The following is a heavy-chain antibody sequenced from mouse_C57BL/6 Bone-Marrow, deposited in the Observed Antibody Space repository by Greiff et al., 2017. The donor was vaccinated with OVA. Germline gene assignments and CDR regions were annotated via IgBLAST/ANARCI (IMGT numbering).Heavy chain of an antibody. J-gene: IGHJ2*01. D-gene: IGHD1-1*01. Sequence: QVQLQQPGAELVKPGASVTLSCKASGYTFTSYWMSWVNQRPGQGLEWIAAIDPCDSYTYYNEKFKGKVTLTVDTSSSTAYMQLSSLTSEDSAVYYCARWDYYGSSYVGWGQGTTLTVSS. V-gene: IGHV1-50*01. CDR2: IDPCDSYT. CDR3: ARWDYYGSSYVG. CDR1: GYTFTSYW.